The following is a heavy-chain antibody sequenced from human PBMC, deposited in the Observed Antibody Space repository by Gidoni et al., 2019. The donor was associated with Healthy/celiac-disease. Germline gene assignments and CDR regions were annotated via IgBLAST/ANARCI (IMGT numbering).Heavy chain of an antibody. CDR3: AKGIRRGYSYGLPFDP. CDR2: ISWNSGSI. V-gene: IGHV3-9*01. D-gene: IGHD5-18*01. Sequence: EVQLVESGGGLVQPGRSLRLSCAASGFTFDDYAMHWVRQAPGKGLEWVSGISWNSGSIGYADSVKGRFTISRDNAKNSLYLQMNSLRAEDTALYHCAKGIRRGYSYGLPFDPWGQGTLVTVSS. J-gene: IGHJ5*02. CDR1: GFTFDDYA.